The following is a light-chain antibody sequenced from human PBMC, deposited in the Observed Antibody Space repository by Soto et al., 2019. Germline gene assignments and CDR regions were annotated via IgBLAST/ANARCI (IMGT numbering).Light chain of an antibody. CDR3: QQYDNLFT. Sequence: DIQMTQSPSSLSASVGDRVTITCRSSQDISTYLNWYQHKSGKAPKLLIYDASNLETGVPSRFSGSGSRTDFTFTISSLQPEDIATYYCQQYDNLFTFGPGTKVDIK. CDR2: DAS. CDR1: QDISTY. V-gene: IGKV1-33*01. J-gene: IGKJ3*01.